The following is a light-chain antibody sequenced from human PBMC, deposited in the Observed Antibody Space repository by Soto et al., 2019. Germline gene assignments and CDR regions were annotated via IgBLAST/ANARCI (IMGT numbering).Light chain of an antibody. V-gene: IGKV3-11*01. Sequence: EIVLTQSPGTLSLSPGERATLSCRASQSVNSDYLAWFQQKPGQAPRLLIYGASNRATGIPARFSASGSETDFTLTISSLQPDDSAGYFGQQRSKVSRTFGGGTEVDIK. J-gene: IGKJ4*02. CDR3: QQRSKVSRT. CDR1: QSVNSDY. CDR2: GAS.